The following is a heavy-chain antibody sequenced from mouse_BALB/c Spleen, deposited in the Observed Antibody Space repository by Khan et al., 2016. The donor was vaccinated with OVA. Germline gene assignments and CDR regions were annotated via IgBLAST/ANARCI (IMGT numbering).Heavy chain of an antibody. CDR3: TRGAGGSRFDY. Sequence: QVQLKQSGAELVRPGVSVKISCKGSGYTFTDFTIHWVKQSHALSLEWIGVISTYYGDVTYNQKFKGKATMTVDKSSSTTYMELARLTSEDSAIYYCTRGAGGSRFDYWGQGTLVTVSA. V-gene: IGHV1S137*01. J-gene: IGHJ3*01. CDR1: GYTFTDFT. CDR2: ISTYYGDV.